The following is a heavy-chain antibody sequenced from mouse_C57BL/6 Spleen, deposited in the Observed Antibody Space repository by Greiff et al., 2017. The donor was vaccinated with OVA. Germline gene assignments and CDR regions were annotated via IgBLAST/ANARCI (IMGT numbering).Heavy chain of an antibody. CDR1: GFTFRDYG. J-gene: IGHJ4*01. Sequence: EVKLVESGGGLVKPGGSLKLSCAASGFTFRDYGMHWVRQAPEKGLEWVAYISSGSSTIYYADTVKGRFTISRDNAKNTLFLPMTSLRSEDTAMYYCARTDYDDYYYAMDYWGQGTSVTVSS. CDR2: ISSGSSTI. D-gene: IGHD2-4*01. V-gene: IGHV5-17*01. CDR3: ARTDYDDYYYAMDY.